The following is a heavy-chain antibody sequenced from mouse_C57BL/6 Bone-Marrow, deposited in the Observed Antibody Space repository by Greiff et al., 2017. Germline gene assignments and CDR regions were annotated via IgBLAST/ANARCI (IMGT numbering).Heavy chain of an antibody. J-gene: IGHJ2*01. V-gene: IGHV1-63*01. CDR3: ARSPLLLRFHYFDY. D-gene: IGHD1-1*01. CDR2: IYPGGGYT. Sequence: QVQLQQSGAELVRPGTSVKMSCKASGYTFTNYWIGWAKQRPGHGLEWIGDIYPGGGYTNYNEKFKGKATLTADKSSTTAYMQFSSLTSEDSAIYYCARSPLLLRFHYFDYWGQGTTLTVSS. CDR1: GYTFTNYW.